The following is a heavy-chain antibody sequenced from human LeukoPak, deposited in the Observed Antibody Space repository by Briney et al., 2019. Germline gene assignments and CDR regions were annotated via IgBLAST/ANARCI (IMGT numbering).Heavy chain of an antibody. D-gene: IGHD2-8*01. Sequence: SETLSLTCTVSGGSISYYYWSWIRQRPGKGLESIGHIYYTGSTNYNPSLKSRVTISVDTSKNQFSPKVSSVTAADTAVYYCARGMTLPDYWGQGTLVTVSS. CDR1: GGSISYYY. CDR2: IYYTGST. CDR3: ARGMTLPDY. J-gene: IGHJ4*02. V-gene: IGHV4-59*01.